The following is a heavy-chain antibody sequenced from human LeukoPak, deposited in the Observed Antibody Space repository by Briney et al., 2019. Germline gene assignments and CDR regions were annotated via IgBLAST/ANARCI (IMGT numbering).Heavy chain of an antibody. CDR1: AGSITGYY. D-gene: IGHD5-24*01. J-gene: IGHJ3*02. CDR2: IYTSGST. Sequence: SETLSLTCSVSAGSITGYYWNWIRQPAGKGLEWIGRIYTSGSTNYNPSLKSRVTISVDTSKNQFSLKLSSVTAADTAVYYCARDSKVEMASLDAFDIWGQGTMVTVSS. CDR3: ARDSKVEMASLDAFDI. V-gene: IGHV4-4*07.